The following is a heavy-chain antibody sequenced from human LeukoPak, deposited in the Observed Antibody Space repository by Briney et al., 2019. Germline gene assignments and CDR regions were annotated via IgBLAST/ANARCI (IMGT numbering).Heavy chain of an antibody. V-gene: IGHV1-69*13. J-gene: IGHJ5*02. CDR3: ARVITMVRGVIRGWFDP. Sequence: GASVKVSCKASGYTFTSYYMHWVRQAPGQGLEWMGGIIPIFGTTNYAQKFQGRVTITADESTSTAYMELSSLRSEDTAVYYCARVITMVRGVIRGWFDPWGQGTLVTVSS. CDR1: GYTFTSYY. CDR2: IIPIFGTT. D-gene: IGHD3-10*01.